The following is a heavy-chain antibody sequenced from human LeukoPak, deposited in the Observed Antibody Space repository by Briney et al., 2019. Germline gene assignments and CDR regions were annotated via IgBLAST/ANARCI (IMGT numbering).Heavy chain of an antibody. Sequence: GASVKFSCKASGYTFTSHAIQWVRQAPGQRFEWMGWIHAGNGNTKYSQNFQDRVTITRDTSASTAYMELTSLRLEDTAVYYCARRTGATGIDFWGQGTLVTVSS. CDR1: GYTFTSHA. V-gene: IGHV1-3*01. CDR2: IHAGNGNT. J-gene: IGHJ4*02. CDR3: ARRTGATGIDF. D-gene: IGHD6-13*01.